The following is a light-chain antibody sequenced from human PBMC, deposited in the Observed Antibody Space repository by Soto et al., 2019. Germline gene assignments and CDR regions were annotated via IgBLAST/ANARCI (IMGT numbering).Light chain of an antibody. V-gene: IGKV1-5*01. Sequence: DIQMTQSPSTLSASVGDRVIITCRASENINTWLAWYQQRPGKAPRLLIYDASRLESGVPPRFSGTGSGTDFTLTISXXXXDDFSTYYCQQYSRYSLTFGHGTKVX. CDR2: DAS. J-gene: IGKJ1*01. CDR3: QQYSRYSLT. CDR1: ENINTW.